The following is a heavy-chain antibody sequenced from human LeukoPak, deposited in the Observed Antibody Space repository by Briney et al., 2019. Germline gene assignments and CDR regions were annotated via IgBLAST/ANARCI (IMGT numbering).Heavy chain of an antibody. CDR3: ASGSSGYYLPTSHAFGI. J-gene: IGHJ3*02. V-gene: IGHV3-11*01. CDR2: ISSSGSTI. Sequence: PGGSLRLSCAASGFTFSDYYMSWIRQAPGKGLEWVSYISSSGSTIYYADSVKGRFTISRDTAKNSLYLQMNSLRAEDTAVYYCASGSSGYYLPTSHAFGIWGQGTMVTVSS. D-gene: IGHD3-22*01. CDR1: GFTFSDYY.